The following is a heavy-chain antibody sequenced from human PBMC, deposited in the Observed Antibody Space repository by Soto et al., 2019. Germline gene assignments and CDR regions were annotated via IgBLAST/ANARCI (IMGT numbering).Heavy chain of an antibody. V-gene: IGHV3-74*01. CDR1: GFTFTTYY. CDR2: ISGDGSST. CDR3: ARGGRGGFDY. J-gene: IGHJ4*02. D-gene: IGHD3-16*01. Sequence: RLSCAASGFTFTTYYMHWVRQAPGKGLVWVSRISGDGSSTDYADSVKGRFTPSRDNARNTLSLQMSSLRVEDTAVYYCARGGRGGFDYWGQGVLVTVSS.